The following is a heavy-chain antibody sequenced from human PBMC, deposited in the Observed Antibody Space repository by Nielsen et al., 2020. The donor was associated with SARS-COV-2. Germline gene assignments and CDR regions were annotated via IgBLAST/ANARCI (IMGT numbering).Heavy chain of an antibody. CDR1: GFTFSSYA. V-gene: IGHV3-23*01. CDR2: ISGSGGST. Sequence: GESLKISCAASGFTFSSYAMSWVRQAPGKGLEWVSAISGSGGSTYYADSAKGRFTISRDNSKNTLYLQMNSLRAEDTAVYYCAKGLRGPDAFDIWGQGTMVTVSS. CDR3: AKGLRGPDAFDI. J-gene: IGHJ3*02. D-gene: IGHD5/OR15-5a*01.